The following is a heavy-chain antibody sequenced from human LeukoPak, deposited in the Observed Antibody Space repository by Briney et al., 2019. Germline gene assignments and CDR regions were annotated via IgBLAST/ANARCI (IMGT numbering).Heavy chain of an antibody. CDR2: ISYDGSNK. J-gene: IGHJ4*02. Sequence: GGSLRLSCAASGFTFSSYGMHWVRQAPGKGLEWVAVISYDGSNKYYADSVKGRFTISRDNSKNTLYLQMNSLRAEDTAVYYCAKDLGQWLVRLALNYWGQGTLVTVSS. V-gene: IGHV3-30*18. CDR3: AKDLGQWLVRLALNY. CDR1: GFTFSSYG. D-gene: IGHD6-19*01.